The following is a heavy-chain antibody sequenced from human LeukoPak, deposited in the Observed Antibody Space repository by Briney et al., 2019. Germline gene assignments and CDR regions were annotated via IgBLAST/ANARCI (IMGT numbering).Heavy chain of an antibody. CDR1: GYTFINHD. CDR2: MNSNSGNT. V-gene: IGHV1-8*03. Sequence: ASVKVSCKGYGYTFINHDIDWVRQAAGQGLEWMGWMNSNSGNTGYAQQFRSKDAFTSDTSISPAYMELYSLTSHDPAVYYCARGSGSHGCDWFDPWGQGTLVTVSS. J-gene: IGHJ5*02. D-gene: IGHD1-26*01. CDR3: ARGSGSHGCDWFDP.